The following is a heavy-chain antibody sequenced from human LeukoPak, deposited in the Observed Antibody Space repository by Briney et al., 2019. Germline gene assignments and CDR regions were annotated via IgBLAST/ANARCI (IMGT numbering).Heavy chain of an antibody. CDR2: INHSGST. J-gene: IGHJ4*02. D-gene: IGHD6-6*01. Sequence: PSETLSLTCAVYGGSFSGYYWSWIRQPPGKGLEWIGEINHSGSTNYNPSLKSRVTISVDTSKNQFSLKLNSVTAADTAVYYCARRRRGGRAARYFDYWGQGTLITVSS. V-gene: IGHV4-34*01. CDR3: ARRRRGGRAARYFDY. CDR1: GGSFSGYY.